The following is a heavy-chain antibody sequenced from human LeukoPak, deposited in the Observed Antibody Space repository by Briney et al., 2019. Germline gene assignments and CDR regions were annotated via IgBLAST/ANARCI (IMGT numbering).Heavy chain of an antibody. CDR1: GYTFTSYD. V-gene: IGHV1-8*01. Sequence: GASVKVSCKASGYTFTSYDINWVRQATGQGLEWMGWMNPNSGNTGYAQKFQGRVTMTRNTSISTAYMELSSLRSEDTAVYYCARGPXGGAVAGERGYYYYYMDVWGKGXTVTV. D-gene: IGHD6-19*01. CDR3: ARGPXGGAVAGERGYYYYYMDV. CDR2: MNPNSGNT. J-gene: IGHJ6*03.